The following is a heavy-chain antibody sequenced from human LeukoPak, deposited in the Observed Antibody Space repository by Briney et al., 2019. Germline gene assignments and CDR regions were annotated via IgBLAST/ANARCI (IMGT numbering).Heavy chain of an antibody. CDR3: AREMGAYCGGDCYHRAFDI. Sequence: GGSLRLSCAASGFTFSSYSMNWVRQAPGKGLEWVSPISSSSSYIYYADSVKGRFTISRDNAKNSLYLQMNSLRAEDTAVYYCAREMGAYCGGDCYHRAFDIWGQGTMVTVSS. CDR1: GFTFSSYS. CDR2: ISSSSSYI. V-gene: IGHV3-21*01. D-gene: IGHD2-21*02. J-gene: IGHJ3*02.